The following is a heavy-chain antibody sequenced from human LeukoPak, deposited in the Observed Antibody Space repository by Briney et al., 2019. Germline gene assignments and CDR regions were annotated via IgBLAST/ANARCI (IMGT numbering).Heavy chain of an antibody. D-gene: IGHD5-18*01. CDR2: ISSSSSTI. V-gene: IGHV3-48*01. J-gene: IGHJ4*02. CDR1: GFTFSSYS. Sequence: PGGSLRLSCAASGFTFSSYSMDWVRQAPGKGLEWVSYISSSSSTIYYADSVKGRFTISRDNAKNSLYLQMNSLRAEDTAVYYCARDRGLYSYGYVSYWGQGTLVTVSS. CDR3: ARDRGLYSYGYVSY.